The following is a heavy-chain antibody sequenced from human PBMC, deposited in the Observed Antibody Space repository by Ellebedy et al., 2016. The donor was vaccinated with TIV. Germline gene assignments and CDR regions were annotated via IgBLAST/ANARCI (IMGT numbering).Heavy chain of an antibody. J-gene: IGHJ4*02. V-gene: IGHV4-59*08. CDR1: GGSISSYY. D-gene: IGHD5-18*01. CDR2: IYYSGST. CDR3: ARTARGYSYGHLDY. Sequence: SETLSLXCTVSGGSISSYYWSWIRQPPGKGLEWIGYIYYSGSTYYNPSLKSRVTISVDTSKNQFSLKLSSVTAADTAVYYCARTARGYSYGHLDYWGQGTLVTVSS.